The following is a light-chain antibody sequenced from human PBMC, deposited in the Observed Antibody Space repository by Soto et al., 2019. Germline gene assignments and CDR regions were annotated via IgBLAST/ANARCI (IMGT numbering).Light chain of an antibody. V-gene: IGKV4-1*01. CDR3: QQYHTGPIT. CDR2: WAS. J-gene: IGKJ5*01. CDR1: QSVLSSSNNKNY. Sequence: DFVMTQSPDSLTVSLGERATINCKSSQSVLSSSNNKNYLAWHQQKPGQPPKVLIYWASTRESGVPDRFGGSGSGPDFTLTINNLQAEAVAVYYCQQYHTGPITFGQGTRLEIK.